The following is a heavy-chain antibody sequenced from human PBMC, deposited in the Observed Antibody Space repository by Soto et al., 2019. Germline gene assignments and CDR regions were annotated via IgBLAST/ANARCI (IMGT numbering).Heavy chain of an antibody. V-gene: IGHV4-30-2*01. D-gene: IGHD5-12*01. J-gene: IGHJ5*02. Sequence: SETLSLTGAVSGASISRGGYSWSWIRQPPGKGLEWIGYIYHSGSTYYNPSLKSRVTISVDRSKNQFSLKLSSVTAADTAVYYCAKSGGGYNCSDPWGDGTPVTV. CDR2: IYHSGST. CDR1: GASISRGGYS. CDR3: AKSGGGYNCSDP.